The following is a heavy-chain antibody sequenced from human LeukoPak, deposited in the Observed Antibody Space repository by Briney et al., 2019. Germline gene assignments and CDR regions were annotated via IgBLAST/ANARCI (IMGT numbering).Heavy chain of an antibody. CDR2: ISGDGGST. CDR3: AKVLGYCSGSYCYSSDY. CDR1: GFTFDDYG. Sequence: PGGSLRLSCAASGFTFDDYGMHWVRQTPGKGLEWVSLISGDGGSTYYADSVKGRFTISRDNSKNSLYLQMNSLTTEDTALYYCAKVLGYCSGSYCYSSDYWGQGTLVTVSS. J-gene: IGHJ4*02. D-gene: IGHD2-15*01. V-gene: IGHV3-43*02.